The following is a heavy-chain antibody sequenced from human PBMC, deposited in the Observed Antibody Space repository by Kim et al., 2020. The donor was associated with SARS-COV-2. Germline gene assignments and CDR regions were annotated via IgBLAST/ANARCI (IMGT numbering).Heavy chain of an antibody. D-gene: IGHD1-20*01. CDR2: IYTSGST. CDR3: ARGLVLTGTVHWYFDL. V-gene: IGHV4-4*07. Sequence: SETLSLTCSVSDGSIGTYYWSWFRQPAGKGLEWIGRIYTSGSTNYNPSLKSRVTMSVDTSTKHFSLRLNSVTAADTAVYYCARGLVLTGTVHWYFDLWGRGTLVTVSS. CDR1: DGSIGTYY. J-gene: IGHJ2*01.